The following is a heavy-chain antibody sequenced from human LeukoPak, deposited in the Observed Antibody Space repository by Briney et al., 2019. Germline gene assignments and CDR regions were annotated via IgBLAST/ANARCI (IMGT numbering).Heavy chain of an antibody. V-gene: IGHV1-69*13. D-gene: IGHD3-10*01. Sequence: SVKVSCKASGGTFSSYAISWVRQAPGQGLEWMGGIIPILGTANYAQKFQGRVTITADESTSTAYMELSSLRSEDTAIYYCANPKGDSGSYYTFDYWGQGTLVTVSS. CDR3: ANPKGDSGSYYTFDY. CDR2: IIPILGTA. CDR1: GGTFSSYA. J-gene: IGHJ4*02.